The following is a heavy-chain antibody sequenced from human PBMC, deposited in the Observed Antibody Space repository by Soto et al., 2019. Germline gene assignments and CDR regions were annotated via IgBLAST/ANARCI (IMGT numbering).Heavy chain of an antibody. CDR3: ARSLGSSYKGYYYYGLDV. CDR1: GYSFTSYW. J-gene: IGHJ6*02. V-gene: IGHV5-51*01. D-gene: IGHD5-18*01. CDR2: IYPGDSDT. Sequence: GESLKISCKGSGYSFTSYWIGWVRQMPGKGLEWMGIIYPGDSDTRYSPSFQGQVTISADKSISTAYLQWSSLKASDTAMYYCARSLGSSYKGYYYYGLDVWGQGTTVTVSS.